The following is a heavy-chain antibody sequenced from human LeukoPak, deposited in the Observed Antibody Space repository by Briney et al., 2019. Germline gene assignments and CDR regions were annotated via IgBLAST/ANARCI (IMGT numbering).Heavy chain of an antibody. V-gene: IGHV4-39*07. D-gene: IGHD6-19*01. Sequence: PSETLSLTCTVSGGSISSSSYYWGWIRQPPGKGLEWIGSIYYSGSTYYNPSLKSRVTISVDTSKNQFSLKLSSVTAADTAVYYCARGATAGPGWSPYYYYYMDVWGKGTTVTVSS. CDR2: IYYSGST. CDR3: ARGATAGPGWSPYYYYYMDV. CDR1: GGSISSSSYY. J-gene: IGHJ6*03.